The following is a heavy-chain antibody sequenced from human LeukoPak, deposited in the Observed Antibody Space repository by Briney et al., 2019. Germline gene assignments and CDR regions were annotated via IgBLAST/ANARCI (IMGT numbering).Heavy chain of an antibody. Sequence: GGSLRLSCAASGFTFSSYAMSWVRQAPGKGLEWVSAISGSGGSTYYADSVKGRFTISRDNSKNTLYLQMNSLRAEDTAVYYCAKDRDFWSGYYISAFDIWGQGQWSPSLQ. CDR1: GFTFSSYA. CDR2: ISGSGGST. D-gene: IGHD3-3*01. CDR3: AKDRDFWSGYYISAFDI. V-gene: IGHV3-23*01. J-gene: IGHJ3*02.